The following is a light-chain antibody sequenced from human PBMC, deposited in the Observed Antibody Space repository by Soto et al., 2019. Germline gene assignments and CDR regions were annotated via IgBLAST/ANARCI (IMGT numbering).Light chain of an antibody. CDR2: GAS. Sequence: EIVLTQSPGTLSLSPGERATLSCRASQSVSSSYVAWYQQKRGQAPRLLIYGASSRATGIPARFSGSGSGTDFTLTISRLESEDFAVYYCQQYGSSPHTFGQGTKVDIK. CDR1: QSVSSSY. V-gene: IGKV3-20*01. CDR3: QQYGSSPHT. J-gene: IGKJ1*01.